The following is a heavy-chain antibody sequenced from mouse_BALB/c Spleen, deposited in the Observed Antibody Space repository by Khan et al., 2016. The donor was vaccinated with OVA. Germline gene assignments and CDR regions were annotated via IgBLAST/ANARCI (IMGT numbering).Heavy chain of an antibody. CDR3: AREEVRRGGGFAY. D-gene: IGHD2-14*01. Sequence: EVELVESGGDLVKPGGSLKLSCAASGFTFSSYGMSWVRQTPDKRLEWVATISSGGSYTYYPDSVKGRFTISRDNAKNTLYLQMSSLKSEDTAMYYCAREEVRRGGGFAYWGQGTLVTVSA. V-gene: IGHV5-6*01. CDR2: ISSGGSYT. CDR1: GFTFSSYG. J-gene: IGHJ3*01.